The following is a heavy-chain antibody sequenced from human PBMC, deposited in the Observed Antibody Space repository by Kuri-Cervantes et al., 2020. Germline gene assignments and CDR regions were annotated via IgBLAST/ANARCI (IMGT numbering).Heavy chain of an antibody. D-gene: IGHD5-18*01. CDR2: ISYDGSNK. CDR1: GFTFSSYA. J-gene: IGHJ4*02. Sequence: GWSLRLSCAASGFTFSSYAMHWVRQAPGKGLEWVAVISYDGSNKYYADSVKGRFTISRDNSKNTLYLQMNSLRAEDTAVYYCAREKSDTAMVTYQDYWGQGTLVTVSS. CDR3: AREKSDTAMVTYQDY. V-gene: IGHV3-30-3*01.